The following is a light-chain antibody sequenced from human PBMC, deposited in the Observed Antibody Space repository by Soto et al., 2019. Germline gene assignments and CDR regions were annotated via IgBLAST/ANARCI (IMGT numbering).Light chain of an antibody. CDR1: QSISSW. CDR3: QQYNSYPIT. Sequence: DIKMTQSPSTLSASVGARVTIICRASQSISSWLAWYQQKPGKAPKLLIYDASNLESGVPSRFSGSGSGTEFTLTISSLQPDDFATYYCQQYNSYPITFGQGTRLEI. CDR2: DAS. V-gene: IGKV1-5*02. J-gene: IGKJ5*01.